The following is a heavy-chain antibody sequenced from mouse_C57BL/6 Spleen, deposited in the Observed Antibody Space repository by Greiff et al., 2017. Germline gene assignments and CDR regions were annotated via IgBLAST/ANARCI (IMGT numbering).Heavy chain of an antibody. Sequence: EVQLQQSGPELVKPGASVKISCKASGYSFTGYYMNWVKQSPEKSLEWIGEINPSTGGTTYNQKFKAKATLTVDKSSSTAYMQLKSLTSEDSAVYYCARGDYYGSSYTLDYWGQGTTLTVSS. CDR2: INPSTGGT. D-gene: IGHD1-1*01. V-gene: IGHV1-42*01. J-gene: IGHJ2*01. CDR1: GYSFTGYY. CDR3: ARGDYYGSSYTLDY.